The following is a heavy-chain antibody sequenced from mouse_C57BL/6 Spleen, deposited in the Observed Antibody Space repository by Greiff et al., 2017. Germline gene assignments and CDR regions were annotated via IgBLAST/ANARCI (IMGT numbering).Heavy chain of an antibody. Sequence: QVHVKQSGAELVKPGASVKLSCKASGYTFTEYTIHWVKQRSGQGLEWIGWFYPGSGSIKYNEKFKDKATLTADKSSSTVYMELSRLTSEDSAVYFCASLTAQATDDWYFDVWGTGTTVTVSS. CDR3: ASLTAQATDDWYFDV. CDR1: GYTFTEYT. V-gene: IGHV1-62-2*01. J-gene: IGHJ1*03. D-gene: IGHD3-2*02. CDR2: FYPGSGSI.